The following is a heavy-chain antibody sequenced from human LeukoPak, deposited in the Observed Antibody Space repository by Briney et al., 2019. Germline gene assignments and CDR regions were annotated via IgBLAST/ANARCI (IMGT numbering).Heavy chain of an antibody. CDR3: ARMYYDFWSGYFWWFDP. CDR1: GGTFSSYA. Sequence: SVKVSCKASGGTFSSYAISWVRQAPGRGLEWMGGIIPIFGTANYAQKFQGRVTITADESTSTAYMELSSLRSEDTAVYYCARMYYDFWSGYFWWFDPGGQGTLVTVSS. CDR2: IIPIFGTA. J-gene: IGHJ5*02. V-gene: IGHV1-69*13. D-gene: IGHD3-3*01.